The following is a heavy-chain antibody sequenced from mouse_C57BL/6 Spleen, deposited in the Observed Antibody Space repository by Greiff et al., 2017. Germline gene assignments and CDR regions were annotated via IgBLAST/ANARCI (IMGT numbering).Heavy chain of an antibody. CDR1: GYTFTSYW. V-gene: IGHV1-61*01. Sequence: VQLQQSGAELVRPGSSVKLSCKASGYTFTSYWMDWVKQRPGQGLEWIGNIYPSDSETHYNQKFKDKATLTVDKSSSTAYMQLSSLTSEDSAVYYCARLRDYGSTDYWGQGTTLTVSS. CDR3: ARLRDYGSTDY. CDR2: IYPSDSET. J-gene: IGHJ2*01. D-gene: IGHD1-1*01.